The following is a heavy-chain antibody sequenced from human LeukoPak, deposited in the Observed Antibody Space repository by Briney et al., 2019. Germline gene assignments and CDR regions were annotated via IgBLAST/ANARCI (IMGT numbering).Heavy chain of an antibody. V-gene: IGHV3-15*01. CDR1: GFTFSNAW. CDR3: TTPIKGRYFDSEGFDP. D-gene: IGHD3-9*01. J-gene: IGHJ5*02. Sequence: GGSLRLSCAASGFTFSNAWMSWVRQAPGKGLEWVGRIKSKTDGGTTDYAAPVKGRFTIPRDDSKNTLYLQMNSLKTEDTAVYYCTTPIKGRYFDSEGFDPWGQGTLVTVSS. CDR2: IKSKTDGGTT.